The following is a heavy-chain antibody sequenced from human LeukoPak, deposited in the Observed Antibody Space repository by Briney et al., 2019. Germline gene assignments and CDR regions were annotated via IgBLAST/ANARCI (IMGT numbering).Heavy chain of an antibody. CDR3: ARGADFWSGYYHNWFDP. D-gene: IGHD3-3*01. CDR2: INHGGST. Sequence: HSETLSLTCAVYGGSFSGYYWSWIRQPPGKGLEWIGEINHGGSTNYNPSLKSRVTISVDTSKNQFSLKLSSVTAADTAVYYCARGADFWSGYYHNWFDPWGQGTLVTVSS. J-gene: IGHJ5*02. CDR1: GGSFSGYY. V-gene: IGHV4-34*01.